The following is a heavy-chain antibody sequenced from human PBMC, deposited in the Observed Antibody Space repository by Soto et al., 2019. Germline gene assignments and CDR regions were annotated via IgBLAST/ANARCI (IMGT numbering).Heavy chain of an antibody. J-gene: IGHJ4*02. CDR3: ANYPTTVTSDY. V-gene: IGHV4-61*01. Sequence: LSLTCTVSGGSVSSGSYYWSWIRQPPGKGLEWIGYIYYSGSTNYNPSLKSRVTISVDTSKNQFSLKLSSVTAADTAVYYCANYPTTVTSDYWGQGTLVTVSS. D-gene: IGHD4-17*01. CDR2: IYYSGST. CDR1: GGSVSSGSYY.